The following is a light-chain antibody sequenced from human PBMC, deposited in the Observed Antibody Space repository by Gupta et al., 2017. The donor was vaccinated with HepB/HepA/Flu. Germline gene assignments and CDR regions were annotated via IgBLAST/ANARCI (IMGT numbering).Light chain of an antibody. CDR1: QSGLYSYNNTNY. J-gene: IGKJ1*01. CDR2: WAP. Sequence: ILMTQSPDSLAVSLGERATINCKSSQSGLYSYNNTNYLAWYQQKPGQPPKLLIYWAPTRESGVTDRFSGSGSGKDVTLTISRRQEEEVAVYYCQQYFRTPPGTFGQGTXVEIK. V-gene: IGKV4-1*01. CDR3: QQYFRTPPGT.